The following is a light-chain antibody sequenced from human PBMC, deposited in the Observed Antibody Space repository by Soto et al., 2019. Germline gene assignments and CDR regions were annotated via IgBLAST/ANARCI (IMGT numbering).Light chain of an antibody. J-gene: IGKJ1*01. CDR1: QSVSSY. Sequence: EIVLTQSPATLSLSPGERATLSCRASQSVSSYLAWYQQKPGQAPRLLIYDASNTATGIPARFSGSGSGTDFTLTISSLEPEDFAVYYCQQSHNWPRTFGQGTKVDIK. CDR2: DAS. V-gene: IGKV3-11*01. CDR3: QQSHNWPRT.